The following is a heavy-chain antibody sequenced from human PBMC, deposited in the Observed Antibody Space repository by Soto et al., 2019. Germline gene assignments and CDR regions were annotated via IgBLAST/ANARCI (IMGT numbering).Heavy chain of an antibody. V-gene: IGHV4-4*02. CDR1: GGSISSSNW. CDR2: IYHSGST. CDR3: ARDRSDYSNNWFDP. J-gene: IGHJ5*02. Sequence: SETLSLTCAVSGGSISSSNWWSWVRQPPGKGLEWIGEIYHSGSTNYNPSLKSRVTISVDKSKNQFSLKLSSVTAADTAVYYCARDRSDYSNNWFDPWGQGTLVTVSS. D-gene: IGHD4-4*01.